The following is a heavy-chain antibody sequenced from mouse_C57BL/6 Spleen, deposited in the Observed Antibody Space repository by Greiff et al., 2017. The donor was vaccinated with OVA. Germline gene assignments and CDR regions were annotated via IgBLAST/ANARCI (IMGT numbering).Heavy chain of an antibody. CDR3: AREEVYDGYFYAMDY. D-gene: IGHD2-3*01. CDR1: GYTFTSYW. J-gene: IGHJ4*01. V-gene: IGHV1-74*01. CDR2: IHPSDSDT. Sequence: QVQLQQPGAELVKPGASVKVSCKASGYTFTSYWMHWVKQRPGQGLEWIGRIHPSDSDTNYNQKFKGKATLTVDKSSSTAYMQLSSLTSEDSAVYYCAREEVYDGYFYAMDYWGQGTSVTVSS.